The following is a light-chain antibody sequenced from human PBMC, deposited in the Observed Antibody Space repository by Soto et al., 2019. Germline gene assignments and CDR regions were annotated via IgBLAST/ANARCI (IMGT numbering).Light chain of an antibody. Sequence: NFMLTQPHSVSGSPGETVIISCTRSSGNIASNYVHWYQQRPGSAPTIVIYENNQRPSGVPDRFSGSIDRSSNSASLTISGLKTEDEADFYCQSSFGTNRVLGGGTKLTVL. J-gene: IGLJ3*02. V-gene: IGLV6-57*04. CDR2: ENN. CDR1: SGNIASNY. CDR3: QSSFGTNRV.